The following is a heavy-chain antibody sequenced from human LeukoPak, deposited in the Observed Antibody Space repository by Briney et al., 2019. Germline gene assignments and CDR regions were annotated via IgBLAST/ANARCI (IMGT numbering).Heavy chain of an antibody. Sequence: GGSLRLSCAASGFTFSSYWMHWVRHAPGKGLVWVSRVNTDGSSTTYADSVKGRFTISRDNAKNTLYLQMNSLRAEDTAVYYCAREGILTGYSQGFDYWGQGTLVTVSS. D-gene: IGHD3-9*01. CDR1: GFTFSSYW. CDR2: VNTDGSST. V-gene: IGHV3-74*03. CDR3: AREGILTGYSQGFDY. J-gene: IGHJ4*02.